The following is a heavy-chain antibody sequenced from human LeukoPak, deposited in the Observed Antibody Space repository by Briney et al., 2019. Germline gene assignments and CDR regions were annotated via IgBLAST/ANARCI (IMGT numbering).Heavy chain of an antibody. V-gene: IGHV3-11*04. CDR2: ISSSGSTI. CDR3: ARGGLSAYCGGDCYTFDY. D-gene: IGHD2-21*02. J-gene: IGHJ4*02. CDR1: GFTSSDYY. Sequence: AGGSLRLSCAASGFTSSDYYMSWIRQAPGKGLEWVSYISSSGSTIYYADSVKGRFTISRDNAKNTLYLQMNSLRAEDTAVYYCARGGLSAYCGGDCYTFDYWGQGTLVTVSS.